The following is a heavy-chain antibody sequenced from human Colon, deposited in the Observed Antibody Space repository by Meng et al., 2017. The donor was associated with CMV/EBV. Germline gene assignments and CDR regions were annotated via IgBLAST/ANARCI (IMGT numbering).Heavy chain of an antibody. CDR2: IYPGDSDT. D-gene: IGHD6-6*01. J-gene: IGHJ3*02. V-gene: IGHV5-51*01. CDR3: ERRIAARPWGAFDI. CDR1: GYSFTSYW. Sequence: GGSLRLSCKGSGYSFTSYWMGWVRQMPGKGLEWMGIIYPGDSDTRYSPSFQGQVTISADKSISTAYLQWSSLKASDTAMYYCERRIAARPWGAFDIWGQGTMVTVSS.